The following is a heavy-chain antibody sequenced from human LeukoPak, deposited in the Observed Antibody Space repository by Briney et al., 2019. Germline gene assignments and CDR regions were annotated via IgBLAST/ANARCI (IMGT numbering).Heavy chain of an antibody. CDR1: GFTFTSHS. D-gene: IGHD1-26*01. Sequence: PGGSLRPSCAASGFTFTSHSMNWVRQAPGKGLEWVSTISGGGGSTYYADSVKGRFTISRDNSKNTLYLQVNCLRAEDTAVYYCAKGGKWDVTPFDYWGQGTLVTVSS. V-gene: IGHV3-23*01. CDR3: AKGGKWDVTPFDY. CDR2: ISGGGGST. J-gene: IGHJ4*01.